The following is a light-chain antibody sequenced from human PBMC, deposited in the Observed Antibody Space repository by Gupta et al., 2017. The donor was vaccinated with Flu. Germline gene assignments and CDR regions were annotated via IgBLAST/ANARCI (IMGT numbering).Light chain of an antibody. CDR3: QHDGTSSWS. CDR2: RAP. V-gene: IGKV3-20*01. J-gene: IGKJ1*01. Sequence: TLSFSPGESAAFSCTASQRVSGSYLAWYQQYPCQPPRPLIFRAPTGSTVLPDRFRSSVSRTXFTLNIXTLDLEDFAVYSSQHDGTSSWSFGXGTKVEI. CDR1: QRVSGSY.